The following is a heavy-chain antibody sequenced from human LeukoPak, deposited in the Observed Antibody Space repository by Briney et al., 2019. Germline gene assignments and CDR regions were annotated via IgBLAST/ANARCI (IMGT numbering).Heavy chain of an antibody. CDR3: ARDLGRIDF. Sequence: GGSLRLSCEASGFTFSSRSMNWVRQAPGKGLEWISYISWSSSAIYYADSVKGRFTISRDNAKNSVYLQMSSLRDEDTAVYYSARDLGRIDFWGQGTLVTVSS. CDR2: ISWSSSAI. CDR1: GFTFSSRS. V-gene: IGHV3-48*02. J-gene: IGHJ4*02. D-gene: IGHD3/OR15-3a*01.